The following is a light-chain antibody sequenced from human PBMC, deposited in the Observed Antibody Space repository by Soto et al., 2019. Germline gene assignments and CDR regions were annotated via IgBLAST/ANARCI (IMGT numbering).Light chain of an antibody. Sequence: QSALTQPASVSGSLGQSITISCSGTSSDVGAYNYVSWYQQYPRKAPKLMIYHVTDRPSGVSNRFSGSKSGNTASLTISGLQAEDEADYYCCSYTTSNTFVFGTGTKLTVL. CDR2: HVT. CDR3: CSYTTSNTFV. J-gene: IGLJ1*01. V-gene: IGLV2-14*01. CDR1: SSDVGAYNY.